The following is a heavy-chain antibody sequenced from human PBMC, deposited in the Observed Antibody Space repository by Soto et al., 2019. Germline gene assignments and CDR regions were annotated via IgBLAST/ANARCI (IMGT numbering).Heavy chain of an antibody. D-gene: IGHD3-10*01. J-gene: IGHJ4*02. Sequence: QVQLVQSGAEVKRPGSSVKVSCKASGDTFNFYSINWVRQAPGLGLEWMGRVNPIVSMSNYAQKFQGRVTMTADKSTRTAYMQLSSMRSEDTAIYYCARRYGSGYRAFDYWGQGALVTVSS. V-gene: IGHV1-69*02. CDR3: ARRYGSGYRAFDY. CDR2: VNPIVSMS. CDR1: GDTFNFYS.